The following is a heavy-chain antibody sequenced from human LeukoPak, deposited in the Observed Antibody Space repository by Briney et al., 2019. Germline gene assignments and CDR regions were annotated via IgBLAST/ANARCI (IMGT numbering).Heavy chain of an antibody. Sequence: GRSLRLSCAASGFTFSNYGMHWVRQAPGKGLEWVAVIWYDGSNKYYADSVKGRFTISRDNAKNSLYLQMNSLRAEDTAVYYCARDRTYCGGDCQAGWYFDLWGRGTLVTVSS. D-gene: IGHD2-21*01. CDR1: GFTFSNYG. CDR2: IWYDGSNK. CDR3: ARDRTYCGGDCQAGWYFDL. V-gene: IGHV3-33*01. J-gene: IGHJ2*01.